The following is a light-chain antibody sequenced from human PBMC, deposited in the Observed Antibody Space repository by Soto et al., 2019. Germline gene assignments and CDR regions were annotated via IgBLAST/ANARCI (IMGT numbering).Light chain of an antibody. V-gene: IGKV1-39*01. Sequence: DIQMTQSPSSLSASVGDRVTITCRASQSISSYLNWYQQKPGEAPKILIYAASTLQSGVPSRFSGRGSGPDFSLTISSLQPKDFATYYCQQTFSAPVTFGQGTRLEIK. CDR2: AAS. CDR3: QQTFSAPVT. CDR1: QSISSY. J-gene: IGKJ2*01.